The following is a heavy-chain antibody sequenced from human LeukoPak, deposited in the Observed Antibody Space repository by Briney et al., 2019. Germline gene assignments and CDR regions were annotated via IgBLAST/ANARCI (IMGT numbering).Heavy chain of an antibody. CDR2: IRCDGSNK. D-gene: IGHD3-22*01. Sequence: GGSLRLSCAASGFTFSSYGMHWVRQAPGKGLEWVAFIRCDGSNKYYADSVKGRFTISRDNSKNTLYLQMNSLRAEDTAVYYCAKDREYYDSSGYLDNWGQGTLVTVSS. CDR1: GFTFSSYG. V-gene: IGHV3-30*02. CDR3: AKDREYYDSSGYLDN. J-gene: IGHJ4*02.